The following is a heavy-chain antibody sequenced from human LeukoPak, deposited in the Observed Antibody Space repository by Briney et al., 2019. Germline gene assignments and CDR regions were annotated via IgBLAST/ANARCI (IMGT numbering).Heavy chain of an antibody. CDR1: GYTFTSYG. CDR3: ARDPLLYCSSTSCYRGQYNWFDP. Sequence: GASVKVSCKASGYTFTSYGISWVRQAPGQGLEWMGWISAYNGNTNYAQKLQGRVTMTTDTSTSTAYMELRSLRSDDTAVYYCARDPLLYCSSTSCYRGQYNWFDPWGQGTLVTVSS. J-gene: IGHJ5*02. CDR2: ISAYNGNT. D-gene: IGHD2-2*02. V-gene: IGHV1-18*01.